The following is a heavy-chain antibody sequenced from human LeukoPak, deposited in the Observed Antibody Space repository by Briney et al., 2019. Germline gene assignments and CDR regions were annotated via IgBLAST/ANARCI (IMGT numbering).Heavy chain of an antibody. D-gene: IGHD3-22*01. Sequence: SQTLSLTCTVSGVSISSGGYSWSWIRQPPGKGLEWIGYIYHSGSTYYNPSLKSRVTISVDRSKNQFSLKLSSVTAADTAVYYCARVVYYYDSVDAFDIWGQGTMVTVSS. V-gene: IGHV4-30-2*01. CDR1: GVSISSGGYS. J-gene: IGHJ3*02. CDR2: IYHSGST. CDR3: ARVVYYYDSVDAFDI.